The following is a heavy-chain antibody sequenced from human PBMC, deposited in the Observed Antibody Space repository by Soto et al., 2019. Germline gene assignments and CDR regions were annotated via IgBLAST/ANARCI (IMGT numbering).Heavy chain of an antibody. CDR2: IYYSGST. CDR3: ARSGTYYYDSGGYYFQH. CDR1: GGSVSSGSYY. Sequence: QVQLQESGPGLVKPSETLSLTCTVSGGSVSSGSYYWSWIRQPPGKGLEWIGYIYYSGSTNYNPSLQSRGPLSVDPSKIQFSLKLSSVTAADTAVYYCARSGTYYYDSGGYYFQHWGQGTLVTVSS. V-gene: IGHV4-61*01. J-gene: IGHJ1*01. D-gene: IGHD3-22*01.